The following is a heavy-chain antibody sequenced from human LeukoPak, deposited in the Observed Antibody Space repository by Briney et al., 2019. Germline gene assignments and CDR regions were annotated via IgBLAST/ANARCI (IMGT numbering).Heavy chain of an antibody. CDR3: AKGSYYDSSGSFYFDY. Sequence: GGSLRLSCAASGFTFSSYAMSWVRQAPGKGLEWVSGISGSGDNTYYADSVKGRFTISRDNSKNTLHVQVNSLGTEDTAAYYCAKGSYYDSSGSFYFDYWGQGTLVTVSS. J-gene: IGHJ4*02. V-gene: IGHV3-23*01. CDR2: ISGSGDNT. D-gene: IGHD3-22*01. CDR1: GFTFSSYA.